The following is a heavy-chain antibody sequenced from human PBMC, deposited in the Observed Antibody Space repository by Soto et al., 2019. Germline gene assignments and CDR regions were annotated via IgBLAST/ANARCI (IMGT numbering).Heavy chain of an antibody. Sequence: GGSLRLSCAASGFTFSNAWMSWVRQAPGKGLEWVGRIKSKTDGGTTDYAAPVKGRFTISREDSKNTLYLQMNSLKTEDTAVYYCTGNIQLWSWDTRRYYYGMDVWGQGTTVTVSS. D-gene: IGHD5-18*01. V-gene: IGHV3-15*01. J-gene: IGHJ6*02. CDR3: TGNIQLWSWDTRRYYYGMDV. CDR2: IKSKTDGGTT. CDR1: GFTFSNAW.